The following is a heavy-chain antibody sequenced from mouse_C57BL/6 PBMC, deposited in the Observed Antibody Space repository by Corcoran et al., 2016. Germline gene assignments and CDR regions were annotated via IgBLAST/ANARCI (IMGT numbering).Heavy chain of an antibody. D-gene: IGHD2-4*01. CDR1: GYTFTDYY. Sequence: QVQLQQSGPELVKPGASVKISCKASGYTFTDYYINWVKQRPGQGLEWIGWIFPGSGSTYYNEKFKGKATLTVDKSSSTAYMLLSSLTSEDSAVYFGARAVYDDYDVRYFDVWGTGTTVTVSS. V-gene: IGHV1-75*01. J-gene: IGHJ1*03. CDR3: ARAVYDDYDVRYFDV. CDR2: IFPGSGST.